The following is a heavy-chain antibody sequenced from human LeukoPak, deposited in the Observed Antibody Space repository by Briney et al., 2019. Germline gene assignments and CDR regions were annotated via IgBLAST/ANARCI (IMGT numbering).Heavy chain of an antibody. Sequence: PGGSLRLSCAASGFTFSSYTMSWVRQNWVRQAPGKGLEWVSYITSSSSTIYYADSVKGRFTISRDNAKNSMYLQMNSLRAEDTAVYYCAGRYSSGSPHSYWGQGALVTVSS. D-gene: IGHD6-19*01. CDR3: AGRYSSGSPHSY. CDR1: GFTFSSYT. V-gene: IGHV3-48*01. CDR2: ITSSSSTI. J-gene: IGHJ4*02.